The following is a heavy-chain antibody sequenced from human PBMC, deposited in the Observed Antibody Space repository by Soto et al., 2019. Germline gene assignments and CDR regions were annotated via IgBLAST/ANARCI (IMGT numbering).Heavy chain of an antibody. V-gene: IGHV3-33*01. CDR3: ARSDVDIVATTGFDY. J-gene: IGHJ4*02. Sequence: PGGSLRLSCAASGFTFSSYGMHWVRQAPGKGLEWVAVIWYDGSNKYYADSVKGRFTISRDNSKNTLYLQMNSLRAEDTAVYYCARSDVDIVATTGFDYWGQGTLVTVSS. CDR2: IWYDGSNK. CDR1: GFTFSSYG. D-gene: IGHD5-12*01.